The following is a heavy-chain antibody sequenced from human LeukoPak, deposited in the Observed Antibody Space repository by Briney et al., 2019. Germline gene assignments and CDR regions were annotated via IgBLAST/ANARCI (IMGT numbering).Heavy chain of an antibody. Sequence: GGSLRLSCAASGFTVSSNDMTWVRQAPGKGLEWVSVIYSGGSTYYAGSVKGRFTTSRHNSKNTLYLQMNSLRAEDTAVYYCARGGGYYNMYYFDYWGQGTLVTVSS. CDR3: ARGGGYYNMYYFDY. CDR1: GFTVSSND. V-gene: IGHV3-53*04. D-gene: IGHD3-10*01. J-gene: IGHJ4*02. CDR2: IYSGGST.